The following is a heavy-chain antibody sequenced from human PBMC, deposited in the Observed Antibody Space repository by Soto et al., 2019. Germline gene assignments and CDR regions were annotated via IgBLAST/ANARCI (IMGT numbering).Heavy chain of an antibody. V-gene: IGHV3-23*01. D-gene: IGHD3-3*01. CDR2: ISGSGGST. Sequence: GGSLRLSCAASGFTFSSYAMSWVRQAPGKGLEWVSAISGSGGSTYYADSVKGRFTISRDNSKNTLYLQMNSLRAEDTAVYYCATYILEWLLESFDYWGQGTLVTVSS. CDR1: GFTFSSYA. J-gene: IGHJ4*02. CDR3: ATYILEWLLESFDY.